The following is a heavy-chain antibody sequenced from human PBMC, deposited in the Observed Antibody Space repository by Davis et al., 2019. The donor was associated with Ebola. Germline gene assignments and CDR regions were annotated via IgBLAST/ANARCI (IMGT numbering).Heavy chain of an antibody. J-gene: IGHJ4*02. V-gene: IGHV3-7*03. D-gene: IGHD3-16*01. Sequence: GRSLRLSCAASGFTFSTYTMNWVRQAPGKGLEWVAKINTDGSEKHYVDSLEGRFTVSRDNARNSVFLQMTSLRVDDTATYFCARDPFWGALDYWGQGALVTVTS. CDR1: GFTFSTYT. CDR2: INTDGSEK. CDR3: ARDPFWGALDY.